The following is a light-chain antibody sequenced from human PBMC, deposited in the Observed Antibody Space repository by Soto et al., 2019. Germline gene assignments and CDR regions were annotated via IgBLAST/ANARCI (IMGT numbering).Light chain of an antibody. CDR3: QQAHSFPWT. V-gene: IGKV1-12*01. CDR1: QGISSS. Sequence: DIQVTQSPSSVSASVGDRVTITCRASQGISSSLAWYQQRPGEAPNLLIYTASSLQSGVPSRFSGSGSGTDFTLTISSLQPEDSATYYCQQAHSFPWTFGQGTEVEIK. J-gene: IGKJ1*01. CDR2: TAS.